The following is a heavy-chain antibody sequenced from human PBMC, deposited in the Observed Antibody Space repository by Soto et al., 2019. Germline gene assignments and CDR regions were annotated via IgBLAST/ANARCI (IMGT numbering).Heavy chain of an antibody. Sequence: PAESLNISFPSSGYTFSNFWIARVRQLPGKGLEWMGIIYPGDHETRYSPSFHGKVTISADRSINTAYLQWNSLEASDTAFYFCARSPRSSPYFYYWGQGALVTVSS. CDR3: ARSPRSSPYFYY. V-gene: IGHV5-51*03. D-gene: IGHD6-13*01. J-gene: IGHJ4*02. CDR2: IYPGDHET. CDR1: GYTFSNFW.